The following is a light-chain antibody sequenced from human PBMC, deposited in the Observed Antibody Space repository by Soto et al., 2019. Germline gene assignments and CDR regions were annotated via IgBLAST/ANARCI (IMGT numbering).Light chain of an antibody. CDR2: GTS. V-gene: IGKV3-20*01. CDR3: QQYGRP. Sequence: ESVLTQSPGTLSLSPGERATLSCRASQSVSSSYLAWYQQKPGPAPRLLIYGTSTRANGIPDRFSGSGSGTDFTLTISRLEPEDFGVYYCQQYGRPFGQGTKVDIK. CDR1: QSVSSSY. J-gene: IGKJ1*01.